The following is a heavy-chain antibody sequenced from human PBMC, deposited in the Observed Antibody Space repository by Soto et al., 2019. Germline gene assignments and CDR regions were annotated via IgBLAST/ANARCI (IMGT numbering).Heavy chain of an antibody. CDR1: GGSFSGYY. V-gene: IGHV4-34*01. CDR2: INHSGST. J-gene: IGHJ6*03. D-gene: IGHD1-7*01. CDR3: ASSRSWNYSFRYYYYYMDV. Sequence: HSETLSLTCAVYGGSFSGYYWSWIRQPPGKGLEWIGEINHSGSTNYNPSLKSRVTISVDTSKNQFSLKLSSVTAADTAVYYCASSRSWNYSFRYYYYYMDVWGKGTTVTVSS.